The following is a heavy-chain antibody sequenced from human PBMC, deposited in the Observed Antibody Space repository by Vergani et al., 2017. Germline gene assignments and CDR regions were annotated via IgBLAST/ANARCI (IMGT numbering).Heavy chain of an antibody. D-gene: IGHD5-12*01. CDR2: IIPIFGTA. CDR1: GGTFSSYA. J-gene: IGHJ6*03. V-gene: IGHV1-69*06. Sequence: QVQLVQSGAEVKKPGSSVKVSCKASGGTFSSYAISWVRQAPGQGLEWMGGIIPIFGTANYAQKSQGRVTITADKSTSTAYMELSSLRSEDTAVYYCARLTVDIVATKKANYYYYYYMDVWGKGTTVTVSS. CDR3: ARLTVDIVATKKANYYYYYYMDV.